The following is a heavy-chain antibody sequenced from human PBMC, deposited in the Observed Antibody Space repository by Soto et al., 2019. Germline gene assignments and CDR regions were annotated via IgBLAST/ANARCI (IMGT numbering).Heavy chain of an antibody. CDR3: AREPALGI. J-gene: IGHJ3*02. CDR2: ISSSGSNI. V-gene: IGHV3-11*01. CDR1: EGSCIDYY. Sequence: RDSCAAAEGSCIDYYVSCIRKAPGKGLEWVSYISSSGSNIYYADSVKGRFTISRDNAKNSLYLQMNSLRAEDTAVYYCAREPALGIWGQGTMVTVSS.